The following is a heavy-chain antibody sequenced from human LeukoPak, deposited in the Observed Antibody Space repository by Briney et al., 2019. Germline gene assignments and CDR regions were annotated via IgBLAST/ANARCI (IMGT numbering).Heavy chain of an antibody. CDR3: ARGNAWARYFDAP. J-gene: IGHJ5*02. D-gene: IGHD3-9*01. CDR2: INHSGST. CDR1: GGSLSGYY. V-gene: IGHV4-34*01. Sequence: SETLSLTCAVYGGSLSGYYWSWIRQPPGKGLEWIGEINHSGSTNYNPSLKSRVTISVDTSKNQFSLKLSSATAADTAVYYCARGNAWARYFDAPWGQGTLVTVSS.